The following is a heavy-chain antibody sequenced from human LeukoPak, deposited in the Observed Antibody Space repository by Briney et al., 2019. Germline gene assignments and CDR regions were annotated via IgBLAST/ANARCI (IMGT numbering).Heavy chain of an antibody. D-gene: IGHD6-6*01. Sequence: SETLSLTCAVYGGSFSGYYWSWIRQPPGKGLEWIGEINHSGSTNYNPSLKSRVTISVDTSKNQFSLKLSSVTAADTAVYYCARVLSIAARRFRGFDYWGQGTLVTVSS. CDR3: ARVLSIAARRFRGFDY. V-gene: IGHV4-34*01. J-gene: IGHJ4*02. CDR1: GGSFSGYY. CDR2: INHSGST.